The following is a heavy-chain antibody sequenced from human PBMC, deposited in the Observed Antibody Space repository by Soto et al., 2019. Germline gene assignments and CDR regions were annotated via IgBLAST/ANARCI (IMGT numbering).Heavy chain of an antibody. Sequence: PSETLSLTCTVSGGSISSGGYYWSWIRQHPGKGLEWIGYIFYSGTTYYNQSLKSRVTISVDTSKNQFTLKLSSVTAADTAVYYCARATIVVVTAILSNYFDYWGQGTLVTVSS. CDR2: IFYSGTT. J-gene: IGHJ4*02. D-gene: IGHD2-21*02. CDR1: GGSISSGGYY. V-gene: IGHV4-31*03. CDR3: ARATIVVVTAILSNYFDY.